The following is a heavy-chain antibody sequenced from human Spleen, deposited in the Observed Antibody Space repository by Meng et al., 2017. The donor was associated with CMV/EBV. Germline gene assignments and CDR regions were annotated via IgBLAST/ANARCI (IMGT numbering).Heavy chain of an antibody. CDR3: AKDEFMVRGVGAFDY. CDR1: GFIFTNYA. CDR2: ITGSGATT. V-gene: IGHV3-23*01. D-gene: IGHD3-10*01. J-gene: IGHJ4*02. Sequence: GGSLRLSCVASGFIFTNYAMSWVRQAPGKGLEWVSGITGSGATTYYADSMRGRFTISRDNSKNTLYLQVNSLRADDTAVYYCAKDEFMVRGVGAFDYWGQGTLVTVSS.